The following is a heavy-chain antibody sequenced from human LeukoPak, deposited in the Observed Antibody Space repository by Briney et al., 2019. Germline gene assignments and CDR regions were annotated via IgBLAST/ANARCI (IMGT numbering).Heavy chain of an antibody. V-gene: IGHV3-30*18. D-gene: IGHD3-9*01. CDR2: ISYDGSNK. CDR3: VKVDILTGAPSVYWYYGMDV. J-gene: IGHJ6*04. CDR1: GFTFSSYG. Sequence: PGRSLRLSCAASGFTFSSYGMHWVRQAPGKGLEWVAVISYDGSNKYYADSVKGRFTISRDNSKNTLYLQMNSLRAEDTAVYYCVKVDILTGAPSVYWYYGMDVWGKGTTVTVSS.